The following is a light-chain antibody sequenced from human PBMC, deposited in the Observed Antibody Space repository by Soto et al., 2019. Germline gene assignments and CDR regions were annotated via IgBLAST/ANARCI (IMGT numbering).Light chain of an antibody. Sequence: EIVMTQSPATLSVSPGARATLSCRASQSITSNLVWYQQKAGQAPRLLIYGASTRATGIPARFSGSGSGTEFTITITSLQSEDFAVSYCQQYDNWPTFGQGTKVEI. CDR3: QQYDNWPT. CDR1: QSITSN. J-gene: IGKJ1*01. V-gene: IGKV3-15*01. CDR2: GAS.